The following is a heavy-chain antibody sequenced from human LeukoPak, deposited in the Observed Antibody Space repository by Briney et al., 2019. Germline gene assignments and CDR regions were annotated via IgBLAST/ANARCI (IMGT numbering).Heavy chain of an antibody. CDR2: IKVDGSDK. J-gene: IGHJ6*04. CDR1: GFTSSTYW. V-gene: IGHV3-7*01. CDR3: ARDPIVFLGWDV. D-gene: IGHD3-3*02. Sequence: GGSLRLSCAASGFTSSTYWMSWLRQAPGKGLEWVANIKVDGSDKFYVDSVKGRFTISRDNTKNSLYLQMNSLRVEDTAVYYCARDPIVFLGWDVWGKGTTVTGSS.